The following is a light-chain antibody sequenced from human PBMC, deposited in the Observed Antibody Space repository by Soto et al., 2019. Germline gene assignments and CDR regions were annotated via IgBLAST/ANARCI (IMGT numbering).Light chain of an antibody. CDR3: KQYGRT. Sequence: EIVLTQSPGTLSLSPVEIGTLSCRASQRFGSSNLAWYQQKPGQAPRLLIYSTSSRATGIPDRFSGSGSGTDFTLTISRMEPEDFAVYYCKQYGRTFGGGTKVDIK. CDR2: STS. J-gene: IGKJ4*01. V-gene: IGKV3-20*01. CDR1: QRFGSSN.